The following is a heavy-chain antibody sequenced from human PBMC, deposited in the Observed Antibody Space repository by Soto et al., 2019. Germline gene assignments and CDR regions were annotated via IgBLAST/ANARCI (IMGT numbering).Heavy chain of an antibody. CDR3: ARGITIFGVVIIGFGP. J-gene: IGHJ5*02. D-gene: IGHD3-3*01. V-gene: IGHV4-59*01. CDR1: GGSISSYY. Sequence: PSETLSLTCTVSGGSISSYYWSWIRQPPGKGLEWIGYIYYSGSTNYNPSLKSRVTISVDTSKNQFSLKLSSVTAADTAVYYCARGITIFGVVIIGFGPWGQGTLVTSPQ. CDR2: IYYSGST.